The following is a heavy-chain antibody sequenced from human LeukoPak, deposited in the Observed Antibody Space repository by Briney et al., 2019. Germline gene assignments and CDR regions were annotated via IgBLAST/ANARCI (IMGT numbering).Heavy chain of an antibody. J-gene: IGHJ6*02. CDR2: ISWDGGST. V-gene: IGHV3-43*01. Sequence: GSLRLSCAASGFTFDDYTMHWVRQAPGKGLEWVSLISWDGGSTYYADSVKGRFTISRDNSKNSLYLQMNSLRTEDTALYYCAKDIGAAAGSVEGNYYYGMDVWGQGTTVTVSS. CDR1: GFTFDDYT. D-gene: IGHD6-13*01. CDR3: AKDIGAAAGSVEGNYYYGMDV.